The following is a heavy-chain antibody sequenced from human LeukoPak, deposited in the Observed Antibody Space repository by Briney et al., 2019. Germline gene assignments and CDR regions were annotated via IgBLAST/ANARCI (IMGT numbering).Heavy chain of an antibody. CDR2: IKSKTDGGAT. V-gene: IGHV3-15*01. Sequence: PGGSLRLSCAASGFTFSNAWMNWVRQAPGKGLEWVGRIKSKTDGGATDYAAPVKGRFTISRDDSKNTLYLQMNSLKSEDTAVYYCTTGLWYYDTSGYYLVDYWGQGTLVTVSS. J-gene: IGHJ4*02. CDR1: GFTFSNAW. D-gene: IGHD3-22*01. CDR3: TTGLWYYDTSGYYLVDY.